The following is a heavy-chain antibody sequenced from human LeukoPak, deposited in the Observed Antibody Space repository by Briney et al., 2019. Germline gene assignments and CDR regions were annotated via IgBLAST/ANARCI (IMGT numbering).Heavy chain of an antibody. Sequence: GRSLRLSCAASGFTFNTFWMNWVRLAPGRGLEWLANIRPDRNDKYYVESVRGRFTISRDNGKNLVYLEMNSLRVEDTAVYYCSGRDSSRNPWAYWGQGTLVSVSS. CDR1: GFTFNTFW. CDR2: IRPDRNDK. CDR3: SGRDSSRNPWAY. J-gene: IGHJ4*02. D-gene: IGHD2-2*01. V-gene: IGHV3-7*01.